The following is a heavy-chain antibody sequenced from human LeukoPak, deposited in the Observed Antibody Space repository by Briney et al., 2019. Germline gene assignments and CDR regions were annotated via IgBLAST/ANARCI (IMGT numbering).Heavy chain of an antibody. D-gene: IGHD5-12*01. J-gene: IGHJ4*02. CDR1: GYTFTSYG. CDR2: ISAYNGNT. V-gene: IGHV1-18*01. CDR3: ARERGVYSGYDSSDY. Sequence: GASVKVSCKASGYTFTSYGISWVRQAPGQGLEWMGWISAYNGNTNYAQKLQGRVTMTTDTSTSTAYMELRSLRSDDTAVYYCARERGVYSGYDSSDYWGQGTLVTVSS.